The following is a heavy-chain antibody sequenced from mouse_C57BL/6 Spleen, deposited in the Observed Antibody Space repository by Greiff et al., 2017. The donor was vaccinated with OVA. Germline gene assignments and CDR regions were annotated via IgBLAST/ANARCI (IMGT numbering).Heavy chain of an antibody. CDR2: IDPANGNT. Sequence: VHVKQSVAELVRPGASVKLSCTASGFNIKNTYMHWVKQRPEQGLEWIGRIDPANGNTKYAPKFQGKATITADTSSNTAYLQLSSLTSEDTAIYYCARCPDYYGSRNFDYWGQGTTLTVSS. V-gene: IGHV14-3*01. D-gene: IGHD1-1*01. CDR3: ARCPDYYGSRNFDY. CDR1: GFNIKNTY. J-gene: IGHJ2*01.